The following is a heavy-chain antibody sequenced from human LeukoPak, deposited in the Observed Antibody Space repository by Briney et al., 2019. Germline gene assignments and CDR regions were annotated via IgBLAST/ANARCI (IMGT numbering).Heavy chain of an antibody. CDR3: ARVPFLTDTPYGMDV. V-gene: IGHV1-69*04. D-gene: IGHD1-14*01. Sequence: SVKVSCKASGGTFSSYAISWVRQAPGQGHEWMGRIIPILGIANYAQKFQGRVTITADKSTSTAYMELSSLRSEDTAVHYCARVPFLTDTPYGMDVWGQGTTVTVSS. CDR1: GGTFSSYA. CDR2: IIPILGIA. J-gene: IGHJ6*02.